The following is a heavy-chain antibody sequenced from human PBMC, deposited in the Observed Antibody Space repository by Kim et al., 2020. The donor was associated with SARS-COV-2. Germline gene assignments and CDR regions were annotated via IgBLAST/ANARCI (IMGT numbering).Heavy chain of an antibody. CDR2: ISYDGSNK. D-gene: IGHD3-10*01. CDR1: GFTFSNYG. V-gene: IGHV3-30*18. J-gene: IGHJ4*02. Sequence: GGSLRLSCAASGFTFSNYGMHWVRQAPGKGLEWVAVISYDGSNKYYADSVKGRFTISRDNSKNTLYLQMNSLRAEDRAVYYCAKDARRYYGSGSYYYFDDWGQGTLVTVSS. CDR3: AKDARRYYGSGSYYYFDD.